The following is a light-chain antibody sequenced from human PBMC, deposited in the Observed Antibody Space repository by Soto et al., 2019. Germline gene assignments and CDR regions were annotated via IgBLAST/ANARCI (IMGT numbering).Light chain of an antibody. J-gene: IGKJ1*01. Sequence: IQLTQSPSSLSASVGDRVTITCRASQDIGIYLAWYQQKPGKAPNLLIYAASSLQRGVPSRFSGSGSGTDFTLTIRILQPEDFATYHCQQLSSYPVTFGQGTKVELK. CDR2: AAS. CDR3: QQLSSYPVT. V-gene: IGKV1-9*01. CDR1: QDIGIY.